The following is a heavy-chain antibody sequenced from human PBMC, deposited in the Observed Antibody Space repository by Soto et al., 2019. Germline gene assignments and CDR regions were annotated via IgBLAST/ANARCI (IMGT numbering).Heavy chain of an antibody. V-gene: IGHV4-31*03. D-gene: IGHD6-6*01. Sequence: PSETLSLTCTVSGGSITSGGYFWSWIRQQPGKGLEWIGYIAGSGRTYYNPSLKSRLTMSVDTYKKQFYLNLSSVTAADTAVYYCARVNIPPRPLNMGLPFGFFWFDPWGQGTLVTVS. J-gene: IGHJ5*02. CDR1: GGSITSGGYF. CDR2: IAGSGRT. CDR3: ARVNIPPRPLNMGLPFGFFWFDP.